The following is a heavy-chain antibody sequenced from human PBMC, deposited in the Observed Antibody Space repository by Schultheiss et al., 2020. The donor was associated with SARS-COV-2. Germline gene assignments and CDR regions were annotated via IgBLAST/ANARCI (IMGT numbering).Heavy chain of an antibody. CDR2: IYTSGST. CDR1: GGSISSGGYY. CDR3: ARDVGDYEDYYYYGMDV. D-gene: IGHD4-17*01. Sequence: SETLSLTCTVSGGSISSGGYYWSWIRQPAGKGLEWIGRIYTSGSTNYNPSLKSRVTISVDTSKNQFSLKLSSVTAADTDVYYCARDVGDYEDYYYYGMDVWGQGTTVTVSS. V-gene: IGHV4-61*02. J-gene: IGHJ6*02.